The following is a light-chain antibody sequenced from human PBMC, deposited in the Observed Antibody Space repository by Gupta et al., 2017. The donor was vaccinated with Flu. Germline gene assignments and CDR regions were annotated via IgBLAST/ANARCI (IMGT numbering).Light chain of an antibody. CDR3: MQAKQFPYT. Sequence: DIVMNQTPLSSPVTLGQPASISCRSSQSLVHSDGNTYLNWLQQSPGQPSRLLIYKISNRFSGVPDRFRGSGAETDFPPKISRVEAEYVGIYYCMQAKQFPYTFGQGTKLEIK. CDR1: QSLVHSDGNTY. V-gene: IGKV2-24*01. J-gene: IGKJ2*01. CDR2: KIS.